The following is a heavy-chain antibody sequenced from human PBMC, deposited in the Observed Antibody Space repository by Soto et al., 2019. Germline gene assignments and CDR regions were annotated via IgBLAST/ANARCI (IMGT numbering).Heavy chain of an antibody. V-gene: IGHV4-39*01. Sequence: SETLSLTCTVSGGSISSSSYYWGWIRQPPGKGLEWIGSIYYSGSTYYNPSLKSRVTISVDTSKNQFSLKLSSVTAADTAVYSCARHSEARGYSFWGQGTLVTVSS. J-gene: IGHJ4*02. CDR2: IYYSGST. CDR3: ARHSEARGYSF. CDR1: GGSISSSSYY. D-gene: IGHD5-12*01.